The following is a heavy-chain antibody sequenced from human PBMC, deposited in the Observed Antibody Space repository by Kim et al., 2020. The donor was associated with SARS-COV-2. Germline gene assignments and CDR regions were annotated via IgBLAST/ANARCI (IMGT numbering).Heavy chain of an antibody. D-gene: IGHD5-12*01. Sequence: SETLSLTCAVSGGSISSSNWWSWVRQPPGKGLEWIGEIYHSGSTNYNPSLKSRVTISVDKSKNQFSLKLSSVTAADTAVYYCARVVSKRVATINGWPTTPYYYYYGMDVWGQGTTVTVSS. CDR3: ARVVSKRVATINGWPTTPYYYYYGMDV. J-gene: IGHJ6*02. V-gene: IGHV4-4*02. CDR2: IYHSGST. CDR1: GGSISSSNW.